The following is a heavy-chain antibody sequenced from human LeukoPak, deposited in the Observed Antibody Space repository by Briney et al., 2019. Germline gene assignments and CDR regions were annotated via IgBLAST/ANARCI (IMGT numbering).Heavy chain of an antibody. V-gene: IGHV4-38-2*02. Sequence: SETLSLTCTVSGFSISSGYYWGWIRQPPGKGLEWIGSIYHSGSTYYNPSLKSRVTISVDTSKNQFSLKLSAVTAADTAVYCCAREEVGATDYWGQGTLVTVSS. D-gene: IGHD1-26*01. CDR1: GFSISSGYY. CDR2: IYHSGST. CDR3: AREEVGATDY. J-gene: IGHJ4*02.